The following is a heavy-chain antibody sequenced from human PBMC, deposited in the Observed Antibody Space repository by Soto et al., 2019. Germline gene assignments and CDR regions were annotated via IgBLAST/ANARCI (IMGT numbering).Heavy chain of an antibody. J-gene: IGHJ6*02. Sequence: GGSRRLSCGGSGFTFDDYNMHWVRQAPGKGLEWVSLISWDGGSTYYADSVKGRFTISRDNSKNSLYLQMNSLRTEDTALYYCAKDKGIPEYYYGMDVWGQGTTVTVSS. V-gene: IGHV3-43*01. CDR3: AKDKGIPEYYYGMDV. D-gene: IGHD5-18*01. CDR2: ISWDGGST. CDR1: GFTFDDYN.